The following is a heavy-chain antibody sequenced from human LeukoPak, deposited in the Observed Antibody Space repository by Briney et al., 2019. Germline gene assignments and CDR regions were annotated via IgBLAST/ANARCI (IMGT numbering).Heavy chain of an antibody. CDR3: ARAWLLNLRQNLRFDY. CDR2: IDPNSGGT. D-gene: IGHD5-12*01. V-gene: IGHV1-2*02. J-gene: IGHJ4*02. Sequence: GASVKVSCKASGYTFTGYYMHWGGQAPGQGLEWMGWIDPNSGGTNYAQKLQGRVTMTRDTSISTAYMELSRLRSDDTAVYYCARAWLLNLRQNLRFDYCGQGTLVPVTS. CDR1: GYTFTGYY.